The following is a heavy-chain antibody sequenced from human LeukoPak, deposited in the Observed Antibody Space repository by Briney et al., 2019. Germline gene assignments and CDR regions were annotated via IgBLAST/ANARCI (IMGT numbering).Heavy chain of an antibody. CDR2: INPNSGGT. CDR3: ARRHYYDSSGYLSDAFDI. V-gene: IGHV1-2*02. J-gene: IGHJ3*02. CDR1: GYTFTGYY. Sequence: GASVKVSCKASGYTFTGYYMHWVRQAPGQGLEWMGWINPNSGGTNYAQKFQGRVTMTRDTSIRTAYMELSRLRSDDTAVYYCARRHYYDSSGYLSDAFDIWGQGTMVTVSS. D-gene: IGHD3-22*01.